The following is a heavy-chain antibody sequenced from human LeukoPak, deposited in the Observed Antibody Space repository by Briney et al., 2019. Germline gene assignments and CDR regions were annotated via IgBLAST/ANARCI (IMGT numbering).Heavy chain of an antibody. Sequence: GGSLRLSCAASGFTFSSYGMSWVRQAPGKGLEWVSAISGSGDSTFYADSVKGRFTIPRDNSKNTLYLQMNSLRAEDTAVYYCAAYRQVLLPFESWGQGTLVTVSS. D-gene: IGHD2-8*02. CDR1: GFTFSSYG. CDR3: AAYRQVLLPFES. V-gene: IGHV3-23*01. J-gene: IGHJ4*02. CDR2: ISGSGDST.